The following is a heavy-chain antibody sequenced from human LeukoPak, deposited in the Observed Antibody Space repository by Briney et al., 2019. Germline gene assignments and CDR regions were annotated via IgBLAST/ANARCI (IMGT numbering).Heavy chain of an antibody. J-gene: IGHJ3*02. Sequence: PSETLSLTCTVSGGSISSSSYYWGWIRQPPGKGLEWIVSIYYSGSTYYNPSLKSRATISVDMSKNQFSLKLSSVTAADTAVYYCARDPGYDFWSGTDAFDIWGQGTMVTVSS. CDR1: GGSISSSSYY. CDR3: ARDPGYDFWSGTDAFDI. D-gene: IGHD3-3*01. CDR2: IYYSGST. V-gene: IGHV4-39*07.